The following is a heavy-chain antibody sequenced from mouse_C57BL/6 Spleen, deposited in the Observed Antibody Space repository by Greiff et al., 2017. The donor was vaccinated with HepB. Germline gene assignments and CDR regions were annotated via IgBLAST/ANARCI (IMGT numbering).Heavy chain of an antibody. CDR1: GYTFTDYN. V-gene: IGHV1-22*01. CDR2: INPNNGGT. Sequence: DVHLVESGPELVKPGASVKMSCKASGYTFTDYNMHWVKQSHGKSLEWIGYINPNNGGTSYNQKFKGKATLTVNKSSSTAYMELRSLTSEDSAVYYCAGAYYSNLYAMDYWGQGTSVTVSS. J-gene: IGHJ4*01. D-gene: IGHD2-5*01. CDR3: AGAYYSNLYAMDY.